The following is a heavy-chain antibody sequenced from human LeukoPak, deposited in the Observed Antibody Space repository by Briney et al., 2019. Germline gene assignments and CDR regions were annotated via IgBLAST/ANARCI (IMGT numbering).Heavy chain of an antibody. D-gene: IGHD2-2*01. V-gene: IGHV5-51*01. J-gene: IGHJ4*02. CDR1: GYTFTSYW. Sequence: GESLKISCKGSGYTFTSYWIGWVRQMPGKGLEWMGIIYPGDSESKYNPSLQGQVTISADKSISTAYLQWSSLRASDTAMYYCARLVGPAAAFDYWGQGTLVTVSS. CDR2: IYPGDSES. CDR3: ARLVGPAAAFDY.